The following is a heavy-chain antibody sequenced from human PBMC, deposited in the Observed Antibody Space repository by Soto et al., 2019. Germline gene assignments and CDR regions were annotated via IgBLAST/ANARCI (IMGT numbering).Heavy chain of an antibody. CDR2: INHSGST. CDR1: GGSFSGYY. CDR3: ARVSYYDSSRKGYYFDY. V-gene: IGHV4-34*01. D-gene: IGHD3-22*01. J-gene: IGHJ4*02. Sequence: SLTCAVYGGSFSGYYWSWIRQPPGKGLEWIGEINHSGSTNYNPSLKSRVTISVDTSKNQFSLKLSSVTAADTAVYYCARVSYYDSSRKGYYFDYWGQGTLVTVSS.